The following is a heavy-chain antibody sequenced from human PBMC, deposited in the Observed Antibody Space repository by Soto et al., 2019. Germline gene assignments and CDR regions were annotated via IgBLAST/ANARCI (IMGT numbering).Heavy chain of an antibody. Sequence: EGQLVESGGGLVQPGRSLRLSCAASGFTSNDYAMHWVRQVPGKGLEWVAGIYYNSKREGYGDSVKGRFTIFRDNAKNSLYLQMNSLRPEDTVLYYLIKDIEAGGADYWGRGTLVTVSS. CDR1: GFTSNDYA. CDR3: IKDIEAGGADY. CDR2: IYYNSKRE. V-gene: IGHV3-9*02. J-gene: IGHJ4*02.